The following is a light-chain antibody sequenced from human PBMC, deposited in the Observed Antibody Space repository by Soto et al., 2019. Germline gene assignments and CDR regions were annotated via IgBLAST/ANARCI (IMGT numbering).Light chain of an antibody. Sequence: QSVLTQPASVSGPPGQSIAISCTGSSSDVGAYDYVSWYQQYPGKAPKLMIYDVTNRPSGVSNRFSGSKSGNTASLTISGLQAEDEGDYYCSSYTSSSTMVFGGGTKLTVL. J-gene: IGLJ2*01. CDR1: SSDVGAYDY. CDR3: SSYTSSSTMV. V-gene: IGLV2-14*01. CDR2: DVT.